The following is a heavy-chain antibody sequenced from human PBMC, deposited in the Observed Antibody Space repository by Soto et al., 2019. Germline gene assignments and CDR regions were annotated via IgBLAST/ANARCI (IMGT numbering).Heavy chain of an antibody. CDR1: CGSFSGYY. CDR3: ARDYDILTGLTFDY. Sequence: SETLSLTCAVYCGSFSGYYWSWIRQPPGKGLEWIGEINHSGSTNYNPSLKSRVTISVDTSKNQFSLKLSSVTAADTAVYYCARDYDILTGLTFDYWGQGTLVTVSS. CDR2: INHSGST. D-gene: IGHD3-9*01. J-gene: IGHJ4*02. V-gene: IGHV4-34*01.